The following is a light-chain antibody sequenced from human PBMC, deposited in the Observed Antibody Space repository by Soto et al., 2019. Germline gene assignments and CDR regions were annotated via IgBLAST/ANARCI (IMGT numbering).Light chain of an antibody. CDR2: WAS. V-gene: IGKV4-1*01. J-gene: IGKJ5*01. CDR3: QQYYSTPIT. Sequence: IVMTQSPDSLAVSLGERATINCKSSQSVLYSSDNMSYLAWYQQKPGQPPKLLIHWASTRESGVPDRFSGSGSGTDFSLTISSLQAEDVAVYYCQQYYSTPITFGQGTRREIK. CDR1: QSVLYSSDNMSY.